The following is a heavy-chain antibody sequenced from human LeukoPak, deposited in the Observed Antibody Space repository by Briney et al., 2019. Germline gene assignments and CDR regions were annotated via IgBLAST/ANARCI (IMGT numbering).Heavy chain of an antibody. V-gene: IGHV1-18*01. Sequence: ASVKVSCKASGYTFTCYGISWVRQAPGQGLEWMGWISAYNGNTNYAQKLQGRVTMTTDTSTSTAYMELRSLRSDDTAVYYCARVSISRDGYNPPDYWGQGTLVTVSS. D-gene: IGHD5-24*01. J-gene: IGHJ4*02. CDR2: ISAYNGNT. CDR3: ARVSISRDGYNPPDY. CDR1: GYTFTCYG.